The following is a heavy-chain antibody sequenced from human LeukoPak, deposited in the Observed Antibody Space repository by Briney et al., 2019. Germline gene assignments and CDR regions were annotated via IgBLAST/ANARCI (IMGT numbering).Heavy chain of an antibody. D-gene: IGHD5/OR15-5a*01. Sequence: SETLSLTCTVSGGSISSSSYYWGWIRQPPGKGLEWIGSIYYSGSTYYNPSLKSRVTISVDTSKNQFSLKLGSVTAADTAVYYCAREEYGVYKWGQGTLVTVSS. CDR3: AREEYGVYK. J-gene: IGHJ4*02. V-gene: IGHV4-39*07. CDR2: IYYSGST. CDR1: GGSISSSSYY.